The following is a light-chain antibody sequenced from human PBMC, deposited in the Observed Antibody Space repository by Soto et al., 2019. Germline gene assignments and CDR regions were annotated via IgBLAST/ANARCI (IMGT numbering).Light chain of an antibody. CDR3: QEYTNWSPMNT. CDR1: QTVSSN. J-gene: IGKJ2*01. Sequence: EIVMTQSPATLSASPGERATLSCTASQTVSSNLDWCQQKLGQAPRLLIYGASTRATGIAAMFSVSGSGTEFTLTVSRRESEDFAFYYCQEYTNWSPMNTFGEGAKLEIK. V-gene: IGKV3-15*01. CDR2: GAS.